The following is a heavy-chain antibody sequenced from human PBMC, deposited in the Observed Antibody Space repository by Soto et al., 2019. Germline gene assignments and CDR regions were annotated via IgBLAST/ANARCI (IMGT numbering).Heavy chain of an antibody. Sequence: QVQLVQSGAELRKPGASVKVSCKTSGYTSSNYDVSWVRQAPGQGVEWMGRISAYNNHTNYALNFQGRVTLTTDTSTSTAYMDLMSLRSDDTAVYYCVCCGIDCYESVKAVDMWGQGTLVTVSS. J-gene: IGHJ3*02. CDR3: VCCGIDCYESVKAVDM. V-gene: IGHV1-18*01. CDR1: GYTSSNYD. CDR2: ISAYNNHT. D-gene: IGHD2-21*01.